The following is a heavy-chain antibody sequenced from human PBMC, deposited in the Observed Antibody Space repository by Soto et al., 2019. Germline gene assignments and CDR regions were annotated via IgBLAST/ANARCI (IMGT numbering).Heavy chain of an antibody. CDR3: AGGVMYSGSYQD. V-gene: IGHV3-48*03. CDR1: GFTFSSYE. Sequence: VGSLRLSCAASGFTFSSYEMGWVRQAPGKGLEWVSYISSSSGSTIKYADSVRGRFTISRDNAKNSLFLHMASLRAEDTAVYYCAGGVMYSGSYQDWGQGTLVTVSS. J-gene: IGHJ4*02. D-gene: IGHD1-26*01. CDR2: ISSSSGSTI.